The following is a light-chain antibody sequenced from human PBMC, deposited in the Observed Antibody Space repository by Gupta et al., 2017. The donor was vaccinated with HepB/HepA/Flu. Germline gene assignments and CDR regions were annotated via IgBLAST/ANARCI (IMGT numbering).Light chain of an antibody. CDR1: QSVSSY. CDR3: QHRSSSLT. V-gene: IGKV3-11*01. Sequence: EIVLTQSPATLSLSPGERATLSCRDSQSVSSYLAWYQQKPGQPPRLLIYDASNRASGIPARFSGSGSEKDFTLTSSGREAEDFAVYYAQHRSSSLTFGGGTKVEIK. J-gene: IGKJ4*01. CDR2: DAS.